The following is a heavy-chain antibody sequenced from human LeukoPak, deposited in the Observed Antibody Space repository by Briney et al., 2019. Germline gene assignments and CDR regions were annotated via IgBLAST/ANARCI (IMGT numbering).Heavy chain of an antibody. CDR3: ANEIRPNDY. D-gene: IGHD4-17*01. CDR2: ISISGGTT. J-gene: IGHJ4*02. CDR1: AFAFSNHA. V-gene: IGHV3-23*01. Sequence: PGGSLRLSCTASAFAFSNHAMSWVRQAPGKWLEWVSSISISGGTTYYADSVKGRFTISRENSKSTLYLQMNNLRADDTAVYYCANEIRPNDYWGQGTLVTVSS.